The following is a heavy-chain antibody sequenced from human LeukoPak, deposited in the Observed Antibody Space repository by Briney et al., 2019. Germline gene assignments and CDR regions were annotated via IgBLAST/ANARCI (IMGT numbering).Heavy chain of an antibody. J-gene: IGHJ4*02. D-gene: IGHD4-17*01. CDR3: AKNLWVLSYGDRQHYFDY. CDR1: GFTFSSYG. CDR2: ISYDGSNK. V-gene: IGHV3-30*18. Sequence: HPGGSLRLSCAASGFTFSSYGMHWVRQAPGKGLEWVAVISYDGSNKYYADSVKGRFTISRDNSKNTLYLQMNSLRAEDTAVYYCAKNLWVLSYGDRQHYFDYWGQGTLVTVSS.